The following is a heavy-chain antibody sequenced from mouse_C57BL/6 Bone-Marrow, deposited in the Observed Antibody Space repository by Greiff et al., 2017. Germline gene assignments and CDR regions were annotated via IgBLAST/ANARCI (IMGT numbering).Heavy chain of an antibody. D-gene: IGHD1-1*01. CDR3: ARGYYYGSSPYAMDY. CDR1: GYTFTSYG. J-gene: IGHJ4*01. V-gene: IGHV1-81*01. CDR2: IYPRSGNT. Sequence: QVQLQQSGAELARPGASVKLSCKASGYTFTSYGISWVKQRTGQGLEWIGEIYPRSGNTYYNEKFKGKATLTADKSSSTAYMELRSLTSEDSAVYFCARGYYYGSSPYAMDYWGQGTSVTVSS.